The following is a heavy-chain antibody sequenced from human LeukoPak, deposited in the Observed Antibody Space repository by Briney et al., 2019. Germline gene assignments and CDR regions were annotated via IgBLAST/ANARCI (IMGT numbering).Heavy chain of an antibody. CDR3: ARVHGMTVIRGAFDI. Sequence: SETLSLTCTVSGGSISNYYWSWIRQPPGKGLKRIGYFYSSGSTNYTPSLKSRVTIAVDTSKNQFSLKLSFVTRADTTVYYCARVHGMTVIRGAFDIWGQGTMVTASS. CDR1: GGSISNYY. CDR2: FYSSGST. J-gene: IGHJ3*02. V-gene: IGHV4-59*01. D-gene: IGHD3-22*01.